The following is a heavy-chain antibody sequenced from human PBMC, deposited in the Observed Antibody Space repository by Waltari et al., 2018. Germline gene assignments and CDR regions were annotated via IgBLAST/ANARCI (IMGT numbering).Heavy chain of an antibody. D-gene: IGHD3-10*01. CDR2: ITQSGTT. V-gene: IGHV4-34*01. Sequence: QVQVQQWGAGLLKPSETLSLTCAVYGGSFSTYYWTWIRQPPGKGLEWIGEITQSGTTYYNPSLRSRVTISADMSKNQFSLKLTSVTAADTAVYYCTRGADSAKTGYWGQGTLVTVSS. CDR3: TRGADSAKTGY. J-gene: IGHJ4*02. CDR1: GGSFSTYY.